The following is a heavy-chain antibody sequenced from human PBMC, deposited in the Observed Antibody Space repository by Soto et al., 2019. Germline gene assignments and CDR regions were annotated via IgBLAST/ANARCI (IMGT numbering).Heavy chain of an antibody. CDR2: ISYDASNK. D-gene: IGHD6-13*01. V-gene: IGHV3-30-3*01. CDR3: ARGYSSSSAAFDY. CDR1: GFTFSSYA. J-gene: IGHJ4*02. Sequence: PGGSLRLSCAASGFTFSSYAMHWVRQAPGKGLEWVAIISYDASNKYYADSVKGRFTISRDNSKNTLYLQINGLRVEDTAVYYCARGYSSSSAAFDYWGQGTLVTV.